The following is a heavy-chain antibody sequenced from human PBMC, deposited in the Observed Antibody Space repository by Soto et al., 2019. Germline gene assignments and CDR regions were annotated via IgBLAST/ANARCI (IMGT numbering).Heavy chain of an antibody. J-gene: IGHJ4*02. CDR1: GFAFGSYW. CDR3: ARSLHSVSCYSYLGY. CDR2: INNDGSDT. D-gene: IGHD5-18*01. V-gene: IGHV3-74*01. Sequence: GGSLRLSCAASGFAFGSYWMHWVRQVPGKGLEWVSRINNDGSDTNYADSVEGRFTISRDNARNTLFLQMTSLRAKDTAVYYCARSLHSVSCYSYLGYWGQGALVTVSS.